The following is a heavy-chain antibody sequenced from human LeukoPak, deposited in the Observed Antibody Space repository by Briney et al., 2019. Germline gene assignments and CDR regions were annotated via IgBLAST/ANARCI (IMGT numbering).Heavy chain of an antibody. CDR3: AKAITPYYYGSGSPNFDY. CDR1: GFTFNNYA. J-gene: IGHJ4*02. Sequence: GGSLRLSCAASGFTFNNYAMHWVRQAPGKGLEWVSGISWNSGSIGYADSVKGRFTISRDNAKNSLYLQMNSLRAEDTALYYCAKAITPYYYGSGSPNFDYWGQGTLVTVSS. V-gene: IGHV3-9*01. CDR2: ISWNSGSI. D-gene: IGHD3-10*01.